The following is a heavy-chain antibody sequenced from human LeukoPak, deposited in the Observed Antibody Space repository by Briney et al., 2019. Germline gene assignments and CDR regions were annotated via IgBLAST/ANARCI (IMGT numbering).Heavy chain of an antibody. D-gene: IGHD4-17*01. Sequence: SETLSLTSTVSGGSISSEFLRWVRQQAGRGVEWVGYIYYSGSTYYNPPLKSRVTISVDTSKNQFSLKLSSVTAADTAVYYCARSQGDKHYGDYHSLDYWGQGTLVTISS. J-gene: IGHJ4*02. CDR3: ARSQGDKHYGDYHSLDY. CDR1: GGSISSEF. CDR2: IYYSGST. V-gene: IGHV4-59*06.